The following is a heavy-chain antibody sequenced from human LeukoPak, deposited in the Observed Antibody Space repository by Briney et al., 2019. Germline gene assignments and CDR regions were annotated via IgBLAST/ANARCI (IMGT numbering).Heavy chain of an antibody. D-gene: IGHD5-24*01. V-gene: IGHV3-23*01. J-gene: IGHJ3*02. CDR1: GFPFSNYA. CDR3: AKARGDGYNDAFDM. Sequence: PGGSLRLSCAASGFPFSNYAMNWVRQAPGKGLEWVSSISESGDKTDYADSVKGRFTISGDNSKLYLQMNSLRDEDTAVYYCAKARGDGYNDAFDMWGQGTMVTVSS. CDR2: ISESGDKT.